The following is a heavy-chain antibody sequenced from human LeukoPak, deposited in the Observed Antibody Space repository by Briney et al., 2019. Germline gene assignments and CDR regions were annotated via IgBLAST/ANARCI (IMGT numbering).Heavy chain of an antibody. V-gene: IGHV3-69-1*01. CDR2: ITSDNTI. D-gene: IGHD3-10*02. Sequence: GGSLRLSCAASGFTFSSYTMNWVRQAPGKGLEWISYITSDNTIYYADSVKGRFTISRDNSKNTLYLQMNSLRAEDTALYYCAREAQTTMYYFDYWGQGTLVTVSS. CDR3: AREAQTTMYYFDY. J-gene: IGHJ4*02. CDR1: GFTFSSYT.